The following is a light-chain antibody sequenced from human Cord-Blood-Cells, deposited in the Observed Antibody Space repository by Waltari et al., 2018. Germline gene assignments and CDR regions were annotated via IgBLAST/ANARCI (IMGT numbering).Light chain of an antibody. V-gene: IGLV1-47*01. CDR1: STNTGSNY. CDR3: GAWDDSRSGWV. CDR2: RNN. J-gene: IGLJ3*02. Sequence: QSVLTHPLSASGTAGQTVTISCSRSSTNTGSNYVYWYQQHPGTTPQLLIFRNNQRPSGVLDRCSCCKSGTSASPAISGLRSAEEADYYCGAWDDSRSGWVFGGGTKLTVL.